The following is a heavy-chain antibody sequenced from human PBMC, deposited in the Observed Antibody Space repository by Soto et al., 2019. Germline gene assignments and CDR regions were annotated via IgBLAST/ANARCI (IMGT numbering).Heavy chain of an antibody. Sequence: SVKVSCKASQFNLDTFRTSVVQWVRQARGQGLEWVGWVGVGNGLTNYAQQFQGKVTMTTDTSTSTAYMELRSLRSDDTAVYYCARDQRGYSYGDFDYWGQGTLVTVSS. CDR1: QFNLDTFRTSV. D-gene: IGHD5-18*01. V-gene: IGHV1-58*01. J-gene: IGHJ4*02. CDR3: ARDQRGYSYGDFDY. CDR2: VGVGNGLT.